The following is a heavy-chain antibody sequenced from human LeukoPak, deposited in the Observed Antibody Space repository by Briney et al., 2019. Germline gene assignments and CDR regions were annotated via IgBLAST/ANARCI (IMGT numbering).Heavy chain of an antibody. D-gene: IGHD3-16*02. V-gene: IGHV4-61*02. Sequence: SETLSLTCTVSGGSISSGSYYWSWIRQPAGKGLEWIGRIYTSGSTNYNPSLKSRVTISVDTSKNQFSLKLSSVTAADTAVYYCASGPYDYVWGSYRFADYYYYMDVWGKGTTVTISS. J-gene: IGHJ6*03. CDR1: GGSISSGSYY. CDR3: ASGPYDYVWGSYRFADYYYYMDV. CDR2: IYTSGST.